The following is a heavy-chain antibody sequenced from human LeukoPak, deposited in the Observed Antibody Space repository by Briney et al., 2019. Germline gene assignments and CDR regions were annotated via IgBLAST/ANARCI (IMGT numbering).Heavy chain of an antibody. Sequence: GASVKVSCKASGYTVTSYDINRVRQATRQRLEGMGRINTNSSNTGYAQKFQGRITRTRNTSISTTYKELSSLRSEATAVYYCERGSLGAFDIWCQGTMVTVSS. CDR1: GYTVTSYD. V-gene: IGHV1-8*01. CDR3: ERGSLGAFDI. CDR2: INTNSSNT. J-gene: IGHJ3*02. D-gene: IGHD3-3*01.